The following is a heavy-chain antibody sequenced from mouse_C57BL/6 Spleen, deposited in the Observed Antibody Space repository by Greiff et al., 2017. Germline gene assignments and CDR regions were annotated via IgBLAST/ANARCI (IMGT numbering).Heavy chain of an antibody. Sequence: QVQLQQSGAELVKPGASVKLSCKASGYTFTEYTIHWVKQRSGQGLEWIGWFYPGSGSIKYNEKFKDKATLTADKSSSTVYMELSRLTSEDSAVYFCARHEVASRSYDYDKGYYYAMDYWGQGTSVTVSA. V-gene: IGHV1-62-2*01. CDR3: ARHEVASRSYDYDKGYYYAMDY. CDR2: FYPGSGSI. D-gene: IGHD2-4*01. J-gene: IGHJ4*01. CDR1: GYTFTEYT.